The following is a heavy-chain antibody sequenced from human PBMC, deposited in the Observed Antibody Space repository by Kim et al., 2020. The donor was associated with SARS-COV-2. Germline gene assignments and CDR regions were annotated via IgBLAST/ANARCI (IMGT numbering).Heavy chain of an antibody. Sequence: YNPALKDRFTRAVDTSRNQFSLNLESVTAADTAVYYCARDSPYAGDAYDIWGQGTMVTVSS. V-gene: IGHV4-30-2*05. J-gene: IGHJ3*02. CDR3: ARDSPYAGDAYDI. D-gene: IGHD4-17*01.